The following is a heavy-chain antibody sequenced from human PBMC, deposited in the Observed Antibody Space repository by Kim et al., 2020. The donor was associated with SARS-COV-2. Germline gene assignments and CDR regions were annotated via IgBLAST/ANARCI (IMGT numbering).Heavy chain of an antibody. J-gene: IGHJ4*02. CDR2: IDGSGRVI. Sequence: GGSLRLSCVGSGFTFSDSYMSWIRQAPGKGLECVSYIDGSGRVISYADSVKGRFTISRDNAKNSLFLQMNSLRAEDSAVYYFARDPNRIDYWGQGTLVTVST. V-gene: IGHV3-11*01. CDR1: GFTFSDSY. CDR3: ARDPNRIDY.